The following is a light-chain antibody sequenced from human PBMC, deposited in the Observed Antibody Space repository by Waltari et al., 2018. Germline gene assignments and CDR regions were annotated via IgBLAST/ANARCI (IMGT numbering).Light chain of an antibody. Sequence: DFQMTQSPSTLAASVGDRVTIACRASHSIDYWLAWYKQKPGKAPKLLIYEASNLDSGVPSRFSGSGSGTEFALTISSLQPDDFATYYCQQYRDYPLTFGGGTNLEIK. CDR1: HSIDYW. CDR3: QQYRDYPLT. CDR2: EAS. V-gene: IGKV1-5*01. J-gene: IGKJ4*01.